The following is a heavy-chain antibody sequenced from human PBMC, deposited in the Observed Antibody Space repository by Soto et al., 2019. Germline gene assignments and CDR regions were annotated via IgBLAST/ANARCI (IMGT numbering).Heavy chain of an antibody. Sequence: QVQLQESGPGLVKPSETLSLTCTVSGGFISRYYWSWIRQPPGKGLEWIGYIYYSGSTNYDPSLKSRVTISLDTSKNQFSLKLRSVTAADTAVHYCAREDSSGWYYWGQGTLVTVSS. J-gene: IGHJ4*02. D-gene: IGHD6-19*01. CDR2: IYYSGST. CDR1: GGFISRYY. V-gene: IGHV4-59*01. CDR3: AREDSSGWYY.